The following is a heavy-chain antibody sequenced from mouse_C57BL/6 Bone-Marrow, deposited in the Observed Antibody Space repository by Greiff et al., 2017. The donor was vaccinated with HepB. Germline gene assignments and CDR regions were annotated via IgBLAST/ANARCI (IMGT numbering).Heavy chain of an antibody. J-gene: IGHJ4*01. V-gene: IGHV1-82*01. Sequence: QVQLKASGPELVKPGASVKISCKASGYAFSSSWMNWVKQRPGKGLEWIGRIYPGDGDTNYNGKFKGKATLTADKSSSTAYMQLSSLTSEDSAVYFCARGGLLRIKKAMDYWGQGTSVTVSS. D-gene: IGHD1-1*01. CDR1: GYAFSSSW. CDR2: IYPGDGDT. CDR3: ARGGLLRIKKAMDY.